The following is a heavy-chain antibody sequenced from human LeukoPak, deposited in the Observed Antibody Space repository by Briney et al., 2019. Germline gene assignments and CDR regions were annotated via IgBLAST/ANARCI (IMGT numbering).Heavy chain of an antibody. CDR2: MNPNSGNT. V-gene: IGHV1-8*03. CDR3: ARGGMIVANDSGDY. Sequence: ASVKVSCKASGYTFTSYDINWVRQATGQGLKWMGWMNPNSGNTGYAQKFQGRVTITRNTSISTAYMELSSLRSEDTAVYYCARGGMIVANDSGDYWGQGTLVTVSS. CDR1: GYTFTSYD. D-gene: IGHD3-22*01. J-gene: IGHJ4*02.